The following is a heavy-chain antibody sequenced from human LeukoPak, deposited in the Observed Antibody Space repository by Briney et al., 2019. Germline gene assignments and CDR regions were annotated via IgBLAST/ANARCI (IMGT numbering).Heavy chain of an antibody. V-gene: IGHV3-48*03. CDR2: ISSSGSTI. D-gene: IGHD3-10*01. CDR3: ARDRKLWFGESMAFDY. CDR1: GFTFSSYE. Sequence: PGGSLRLSCAASGFTFSSYEMNWVRQAPGKGLEWVSYISSSGSTIYYADSVKGRFTISRDNAKNSLYLQMNSLRAEDTAVYYCARDRKLWFGESMAFDYWGQGTLVTVSS. J-gene: IGHJ4*02.